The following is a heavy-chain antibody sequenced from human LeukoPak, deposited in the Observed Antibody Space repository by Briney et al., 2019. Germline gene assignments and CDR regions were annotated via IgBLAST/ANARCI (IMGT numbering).Heavy chain of an antibody. CDR1: GFTFRNYN. CDR3: ARVVLAGRLIDH. J-gene: IGHJ5*02. D-gene: IGHD2-15*01. V-gene: IGHV3-48*01. CDR2: ISSSSGTI. Sequence: GGSLRLSCAASGFTFRNYNMNWVRQAPGKGLEWVSHISSSSGTIYYADSVKGRFTISRDNAKNSLYLQMNSLRAEDTAAYYCARVVLAGRLIDHWGQGALVTVSS.